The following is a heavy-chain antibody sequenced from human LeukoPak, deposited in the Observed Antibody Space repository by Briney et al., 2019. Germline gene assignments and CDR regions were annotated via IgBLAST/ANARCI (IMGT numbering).Heavy chain of an antibody. CDR3: ARGPNWNYLNDALDI. Sequence: GGSLRLSCAASGFTFSSYSMNWVRQAPGKGLEWVSYISSSSSTIYYADSVKGRFTISRDNAKNSLYLQMNSLRAEDTAVYYCARGPNWNYLNDALDIWGQGTMVTVSS. CDR1: GFTFSSYS. J-gene: IGHJ3*02. CDR2: ISSSSSTI. V-gene: IGHV3-48*01. D-gene: IGHD1-7*01.